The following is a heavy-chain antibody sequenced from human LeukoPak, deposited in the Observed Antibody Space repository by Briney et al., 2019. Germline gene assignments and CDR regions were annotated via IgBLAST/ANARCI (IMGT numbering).Heavy chain of an antibody. CDR1: GYTFTSYY. CDR2: INPSGGST. V-gene: IGHV1-46*01. D-gene: IGHD1-26*01. Sequence: ASVKVSCKASGYTFTSYYMHWVRQAPGQGLEWMGIINPSGGSTSYAQKFQGRVTITADKSTSTAYMELSSLRSEDTAVYYCARAKGPNLYSGSYINFDYWGQGTLVTVSS. CDR3: ARAKGPNLYSGSYINFDY. J-gene: IGHJ4*02.